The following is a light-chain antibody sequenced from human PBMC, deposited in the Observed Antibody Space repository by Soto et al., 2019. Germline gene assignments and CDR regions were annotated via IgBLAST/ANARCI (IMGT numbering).Light chain of an antibody. CDR2: DAS. CDR3: QQRSNWPLT. Sequence: EIVLTQSPATLSLSPGERATLSCRASQSVSSYLAWFQQKPGQAPRLLIYDASNRATGIPARFSGSGSGTDFPLTISGLEPEDFAVYYCQQRSNWPLTFRGGTKVEIK. J-gene: IGKJ4*01. CDR1: QSVSSY. V-gene: IGKV3-11*01.